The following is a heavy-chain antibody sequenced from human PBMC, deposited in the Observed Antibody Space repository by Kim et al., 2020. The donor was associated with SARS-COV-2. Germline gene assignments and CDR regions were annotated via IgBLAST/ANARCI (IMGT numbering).Heavy chain of an antibody. J-gene: IGHJ4*02. V-gene: IGHV4-39*01. Sequence: SETLSLTCTVSGGSISSSSYYWGWIRQPPGKGLEWIGSIYYSGSTYYIPSLKSRVTISVDTSKNQFSLKLSSVTAADTAVYYCARHGVYDSSGYHGVYWGQGTLVTVSS. D-gene: IGHD3-22*01. CDR2: IYYSGST. CDR3: ARHGVYDSSGYHGVY. CDR1: GGSISSSSYY.